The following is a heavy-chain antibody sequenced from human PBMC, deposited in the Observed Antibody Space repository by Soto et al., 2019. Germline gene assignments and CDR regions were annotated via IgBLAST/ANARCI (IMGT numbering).Heavy chain of an antibody. J-gene: IGHJ6*02. V-gene: IGHV1-69*06. CDR2: IIPIFGTA. D-gene: IGHD3-3*01. CDR3: ASPTREWLPPARDYYYCMDV. Sequence: QVQLVQSGAEVKKPGSSVKVSCKASGGTFSSYAISWVRQAPGQGLEWMGGIIPIFGTANYAQKFPGRVTITAVNSASTAYMELSSLRSEDTAVYYCASPTREWLPPARDYYYCMDVWGQGTTVTVSS. CDR1: GGTFSSYA.